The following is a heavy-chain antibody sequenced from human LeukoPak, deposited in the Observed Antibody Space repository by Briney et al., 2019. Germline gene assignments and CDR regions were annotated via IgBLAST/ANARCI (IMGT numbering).Heavy chain of an antibody. V-gene: IGHV3-72*01. CDR3: APSGSRGLGY. CDR2: TRNKANSYTT. J-gene: IGHJ4*02. Sequence: PGGSVRLSCADSGFTFSDHYMDWARQAPGKGLEWVGRTRNKANSYTTEYAASVKGRLTISRDDSKNSLYLQMNSLKTEDTAVYYCAPSGSRGLGYWGQGTLVTVSS. D-gene: IGHD3-10*01. CDR1: GFTFSDHY.